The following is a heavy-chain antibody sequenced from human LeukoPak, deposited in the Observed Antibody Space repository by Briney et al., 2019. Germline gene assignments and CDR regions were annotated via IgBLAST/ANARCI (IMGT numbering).Heavy chain of an antibody. J-gene: IGHJ4*02. D-gene: IGHD2-15*01. CDR1: GFTFSDYY. CDR2: ISSSGSTI. CDR3: ARGRYCSGGSCYGALGYYFDY. Sequence: GGSLRLSCAASGFTFSDYYMSWIRQAPGKGLEWVSYISSSGSTIYYADSVKGRFTISRDNAKNSLYLQMNSLRAEDTAVYYCARGRYCSGGSCYGALGYYFDYWGQGTLVTVSS. V-gene: IGHV3-11*01.